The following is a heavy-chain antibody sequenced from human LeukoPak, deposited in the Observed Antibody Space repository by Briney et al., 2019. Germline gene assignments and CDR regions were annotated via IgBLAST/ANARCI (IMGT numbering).Heavy chain of an antibody. D-gene: IGHD3-22*01. CDR1: GDSVSSNSAA. V-gene: IGHV6-1*01. CDR2: TYYRSKWFN. J-gene: IGHJ4*02. CDR3: ARGYYHDRSGYNRFDY. Sequence: SQTLSLTCAISGDSVSSNSAAWDWIRQSPSRGLEWLGRTYYRSKWFNDYAVPVKSRITINPDTSKNQFSLQLNSVTPEDTAVYYCARGYYHDRSGYNRFDYWGQGTLVTVSS.